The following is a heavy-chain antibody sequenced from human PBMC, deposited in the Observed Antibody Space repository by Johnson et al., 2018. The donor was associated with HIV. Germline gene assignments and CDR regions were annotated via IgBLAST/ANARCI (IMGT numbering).Heavy chain of an antibody. D-gene: IGHD3-16*01. CDR3: AREGGSSGPDAFDI. J-gene: IGHJ3*02. V-gene: IGHV3-NL1*01. CDR2: IYSGGST. Sequence: QVQLVESGGGVVQPGRSLRLSCAASAFAFSSYVMHWVRQAPGKGLEWVAVIYSGGSTYYADSVKGRFTISRDNSKNTLYLQMNSLRAEDTAVYYCAREGGSSGPDAFDIWGQGTMVTVSS. CDR1: AFAFSSYV.